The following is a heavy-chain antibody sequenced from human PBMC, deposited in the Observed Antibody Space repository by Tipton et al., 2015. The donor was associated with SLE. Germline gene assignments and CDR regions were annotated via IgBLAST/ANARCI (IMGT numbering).Heavy chain of an antibody. Sequence: SLRLSCAASGFTFSSYAMHWVRQAPGKGLEWVAVISYDGSNKYYADSVKGRFTISRDNSKNTLYLQMNSLRAEDTAVYYCARVKGYFDLWGRGTLVTVSS. CDR3: ARVKGYFDL. CDR1: GFTFSSYA. CDR2: ISYDGSNK. J-gene: IGHJ2*01. D-gene: IGHD3-22*01. V-gene: IGHV3-30-3*01.